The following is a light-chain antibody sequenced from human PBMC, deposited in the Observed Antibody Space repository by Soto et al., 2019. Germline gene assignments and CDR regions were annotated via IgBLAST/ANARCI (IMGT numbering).Light chain of an antibody. V-gene: IGLV4-69*01. J-gene: IGLJ3*02. Sequence: QPVLTQSPSASASLGASVKPTCTLSSGHTSYAIAWHQQQPEKGPRYLMNLNSDGSHSRGDGIPDRFSGSSSGAERYLTISSLQSEDEADYYCQTWGTGINWVFGGGTQLTVL. CDR1: SGHTSYA. CDR3: QTWGTGINWV. CDR2: LNSDGSH.